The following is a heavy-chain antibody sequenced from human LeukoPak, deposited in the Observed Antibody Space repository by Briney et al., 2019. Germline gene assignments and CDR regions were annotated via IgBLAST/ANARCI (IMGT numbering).Heavy chain of an antibody. J-gene: IGHJ5*01. CDR2: VSANNGNT. D-gene: IGHD3-22*01. Sequence: ASVKVSCKASGYNFGRHGINWLRQAPGQGLGWMGWVSANNGNTNHAQKLHGRVTMTTDAPTSTAYMELRSLRSDDTAVYYCARGNYDSRGHYFADPLNWFDSWGQGTLVTVSS. CDR1: GYNFGRHG. V-gene: IGHV1-18*01. CDR3: ARGNYDSRGHYFADPLNWFDS.